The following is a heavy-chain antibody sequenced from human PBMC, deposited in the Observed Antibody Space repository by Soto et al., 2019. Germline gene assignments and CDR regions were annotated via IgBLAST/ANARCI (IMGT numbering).Heavy chain of an antibody. J-gene: IGHJ6*02. CDR1: GFTFSSYW. V-gene: IGHV3-7*03. Sequence: GGSLRLSCAASGFTFSSYWMSWVRQAPGKGLEWVANIKQDGSEKYYVDSVKGRFTISRDNAKNSLYLQMNSLRAEDTAVYYCASEYQLLGDYDYGMIVCVQGTTFTV. D-gene: IGHD3-10*01. CDR3: ASEYQLLGDYDYGMIV. CDR2: IKQDGSEK.